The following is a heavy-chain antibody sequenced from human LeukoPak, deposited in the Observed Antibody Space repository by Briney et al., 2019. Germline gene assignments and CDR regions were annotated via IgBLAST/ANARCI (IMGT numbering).Heavy chain of an antibody. CDR1: GYSFTDYY. Sequence: GASVKVSCKASGYSFTDYYMHWVRQAPGQGLESMGWINPDSGGTNYPQKFQGRVTMTRDTSISTAYMELSRLRSDDTAVYYCARGGHYYSYSMDVWDKGTTVTVSS. V-gene: IGHV1-2*02. J-gene: IGHJ6*03. CDR3: ARGGHYYSYSMDV. CDR2: INPDSGGT.